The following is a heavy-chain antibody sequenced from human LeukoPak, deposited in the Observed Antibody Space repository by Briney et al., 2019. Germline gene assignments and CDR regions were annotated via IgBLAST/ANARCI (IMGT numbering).Heavy chain of an antibody. CDR2: ISAYNGNT. CDR3: AREWGYYDSSGYPDFDP. D-gene: IGHD3-22*01. Sequence: GASVKVSCKASGYTFTSYGISWVRQAPGQGLEWMGWISAYNGNTKYAQKVLGRVTMTTDTSTSTAYMELRSMRSDDTAVYYCAREWGYYDSSGYPDFDPWGQGTLVTVSS. V-gene: IGHV1-18*01. CDR1: GYTFTSYG. J-gene: IGHJ5*02.